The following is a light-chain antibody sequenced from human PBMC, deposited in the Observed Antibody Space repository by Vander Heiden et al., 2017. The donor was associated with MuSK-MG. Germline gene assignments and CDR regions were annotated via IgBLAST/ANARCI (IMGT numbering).Light chain of an antibody. CDR2: DAF. J-gene: IGKJ1*01. CDR3: QQENNYPWT. Sequence: IHITESPSTVSASVGDRVTITCRASQSISRWLAWYTHKPGKAPKLPISDAFRLESGVPPRFRGRGFETEITLTISTLQRHDFAAYYCQQENNYPWTFGQGTKVEIK. V-gene: IGKV1-5*01. CDR1: QSISRW.